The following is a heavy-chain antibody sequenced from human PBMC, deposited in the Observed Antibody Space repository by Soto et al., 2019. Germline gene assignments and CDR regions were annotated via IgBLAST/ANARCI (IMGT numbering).Heavy chain of an antibody. CDR1: GGSFSGYY. CDR2: INHSGST. J-gene: IGHJ6*02. V-gene: IGHV4-34*01. CDR3: AGGIVVVPAPNPDYYYYGMDV. Sequence: SETVSLTCAVYGGSFSGYYWRWIRQPPGKGLEWIGEINHSGSTNYNPSLKSRVTISVDTSKNQFSLKLSSVTAADTAVYYCAGGIVVVPAPNPDYYYYGMDVWGQGTTVT. D-gene: IGHD2-2*01.